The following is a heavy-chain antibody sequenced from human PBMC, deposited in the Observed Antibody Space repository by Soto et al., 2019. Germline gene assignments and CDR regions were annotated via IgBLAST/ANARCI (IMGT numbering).Heavy chain of an antibody. CDR3: VRARSTDSRPDY. V-gene: IGHV3-21*01. Sequence: EVQLVESGGGLVKPGGFLRLSCAASGFTFSLYSMIWVRQAPGKGLEWVSSITSSSSYIYYADSLKGRFTISRDNAKNSLFLQLDSLRAEDTAMYFCVRARSTDSRPDYWGQGTLVTVSS. J-gene: IGHJ4*02. CDR1: GFTFSLYS. CDR2: ITSSSSYI. D-gene: IGHD3-22*01.